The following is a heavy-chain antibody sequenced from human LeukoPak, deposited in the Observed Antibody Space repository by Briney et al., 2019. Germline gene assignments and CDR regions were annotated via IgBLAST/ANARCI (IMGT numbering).Heavy chain of an antibody. Sequence: GGSLRLSCAASGFTVSSNYMSWVRQAPGKGLEWVSVIYSGGSTYYADSVKGRFTISRDNSKNTLYLQMNSLRAEDTAVYYCARVSGSYHDAFDTWGQGTMVTVSS. V-gene: IGHV3-53*01. CDR2: IYSGGST. J-gene: IGHJ3*02. D-gene: IGHD1-26*01. CDR1: GFTVSSNY. CDR3: ARVSGSYHDAFDT.